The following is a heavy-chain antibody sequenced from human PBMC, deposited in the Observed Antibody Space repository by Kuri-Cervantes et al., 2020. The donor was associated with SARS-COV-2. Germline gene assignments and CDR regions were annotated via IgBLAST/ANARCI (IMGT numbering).Heavy chain of an antibody. CDR1: GFTFSSYA. Sequence: GESLKISCAASGFTFSSYAMSWVRQAPGKGLEWVSAISGSGGSTYYADSVKGRFTISRDNSKNTLYLQMNSLRAEDTAVYYCARDPPDASRGHYSFDYWGQGTLVTVSS. V-gene: IGHV3-23*01. CDR3: ARDPPDASRGHYSFDY. D-gene: IGHD3-22*01. CDR2: ISGSGGST. J-gene: IGHJ4*02.